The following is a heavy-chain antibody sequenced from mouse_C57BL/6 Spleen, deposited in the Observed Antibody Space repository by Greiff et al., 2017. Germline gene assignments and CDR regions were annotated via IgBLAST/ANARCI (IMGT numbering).Heavy chain of an antibody. CDR3: ARGVLRSYYFDY. V-gene: IGHV1-50*01. J-gene: IGHJ2*01. D-gene: IGHD1-1*01. CDR1: GYTFTSYW. Sequence: QVQLQQPGAELVKPGASVKLSCKASGYTFTSYWMQWVKQRPGQGLEWIGEIDPSDSYTNYNQKFKGKATLTVDTSSSTAYMQLSSLTSEDSAVYYCARGVLRSYYFDYGGQGTTLTVSS. CDR2: IDPSDSYT.